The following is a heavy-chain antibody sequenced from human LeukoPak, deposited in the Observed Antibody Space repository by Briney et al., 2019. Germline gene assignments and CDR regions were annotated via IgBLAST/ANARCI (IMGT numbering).Heavy chain of an antibody. CDR2: INPNNGGT. V-gene: IGHV1-2*04. J-gene: IGHJ5*02. CDR3: ARDSLDNWFDP. Sequence: ASVKVSCKASGYTFTGYYMHWVRQAPGQGLEWMGWINPNNGGTNYAQKFQGWVTMTRDTSISTAYMELSRLRSDDTAVYYCARDSLDNWFDPWGQGTLVTVSS. CDR1: GYTFTGYY.